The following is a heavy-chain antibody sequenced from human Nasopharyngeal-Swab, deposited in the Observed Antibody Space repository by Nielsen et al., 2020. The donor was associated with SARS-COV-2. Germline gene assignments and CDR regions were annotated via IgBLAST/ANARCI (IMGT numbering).Heavy chain of an antibody. J-gene: IGHJ3*02. D-gene: IGHD5-24*01. V-gene: IGHV3-33*01. CDR2: IWYDGSYK. Sequence: GASLRLSCTVSGFTFSSYSMHWVRQAPGKGLEWVAVIWYDGSYKYYGDSVKGRFTISRDNSKNTLYLEMNNLRVEDTAVHYCARDRVGWLQLSPDAFDIWGQGTMVTVSS. CDR1: GFTFSSYS. CDR3: ARDRVGWLQLSPDAFDI.